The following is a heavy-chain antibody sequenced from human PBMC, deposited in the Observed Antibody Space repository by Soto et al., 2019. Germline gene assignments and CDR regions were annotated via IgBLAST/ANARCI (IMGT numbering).Heavy chain of an antibody. D-gene: IGHD2-2*01. V-gene: IGHV4-34*01. CDR2: INDSGST. J-gene: IGHJ4*02. Sequence: SETLSLTCAVYGGSFSGFYWNWIRQPPGKGLGWIGEINDSGSTKYNPSLKSRVTISVDTSKNQFSLKLSSVTAADTAVYYCARWGYCSNSICYPFDYWGQGILVTVSS. CDR1: GGSFSGFY. CDR3: ARWGYCSNSICYPFDY.